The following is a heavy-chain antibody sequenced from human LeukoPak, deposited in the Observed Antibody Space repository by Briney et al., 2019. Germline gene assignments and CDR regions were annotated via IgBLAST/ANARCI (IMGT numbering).Heavy chain of an antibody. CDR1: GGSISTYY. V-gene: IGHV4-59*01. J-gene: IGHJ4*02. D-gene: IGHD5-24*01. CDR2: IYYSGST. Sequence: SETLSLTCTVSGGSISTYYWSWIRQPPGKGLEWIGYIYYSGSTNYTPSLKSRVAISVDTSKNQFSLNLSSVTAADTAVYYCARGRSRDGYNYDYWGQGTLVTVSS. CDR3: ARGRSRDGYNYDY.